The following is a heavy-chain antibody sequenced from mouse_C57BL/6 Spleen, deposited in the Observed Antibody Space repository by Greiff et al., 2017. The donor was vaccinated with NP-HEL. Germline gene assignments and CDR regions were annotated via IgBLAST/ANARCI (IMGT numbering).Heavy chain of an antibody. CDR2: IDPETGGT. D-gene: IGHD2-1*01. CDR3: TSAEEIYYGNFYYFDY. CDR1: GYTFTDYE. Sequence: VQLQQSGAELVRPGASVTLSCKASGYTFTDYEMHWVKQTPVHGLEWIGAIDPETGGTAYNQKFKGKAILTADKSSSTAYMELRSLTSEDSAVYYCTSAEEIYYGNFYYFDYWGQGTTLTVSS. J-gene: IGHJ2*01. V-gene: IGHV1-15*01.